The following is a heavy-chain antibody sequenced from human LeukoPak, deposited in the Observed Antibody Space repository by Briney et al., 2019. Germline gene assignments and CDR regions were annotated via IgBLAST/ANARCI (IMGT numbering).Heavy chain of an antibody. Sequence: GGSLRPSCAASGFAVSSNHMNWVRQAPGKGLEWVSVIFNGGSTYYADSVKGRFTISRDNSKNTLYLQMNSLRAEDTAVYYCATSIVGLTYDEHFQHWGQGTLVTVSS. V-gene: IGHV3-53*01. CDR2: IFNGGST. D-gene: IGHD1-26*01. CDR1: GFAVSSNH. CDR3: ATSIVGLTYDEHFQH. J-gene: IGHJ1*01.